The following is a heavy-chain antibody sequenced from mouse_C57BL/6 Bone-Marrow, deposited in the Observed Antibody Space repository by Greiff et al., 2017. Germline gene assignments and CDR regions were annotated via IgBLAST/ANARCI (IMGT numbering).Heavy chain of an antibody. J-gene: IGHJ3*01. D-gene: IGHD2-3*01. Sequence: VKLMESGPGLVAPSQSLSITCTVSGFSLTSYAISWVRQPPGKGLEWLGVIWTGGGTNYNSALKSRLSISKDNTKSQVFLKMNSLQTDDTARYYCARGIYDGYYVGFAYWGQGTLVTVSA. CDR3: ARGIYDGYYVGFAY. V-gene: IGHV2-9-1*01. CDR2: IWTGGGT. CDR1: GFSLTSYA.